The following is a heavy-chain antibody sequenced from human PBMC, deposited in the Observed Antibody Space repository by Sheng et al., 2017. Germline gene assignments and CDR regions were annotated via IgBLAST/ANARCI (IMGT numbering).Heavy chain of an antibody. D-gene: IGHD2-8*01. J-gene: IGHJ4*02. CDR3: ARVWRTNGEVDY. Sequence: QVQLQESGPGLVKPSETLSLTCAVSGDSISNDYYWGWIRQPPGKGLEWIGNIYHSGSTYYNPSLKSRVTISIDTSKNQFSLKLSSVTAADTAVYYCARVWRTNGEVDYWGQGTLVTVSS. V-gene: IGHV4-38-2*01. CDR1: GDSISNDYY. CDR2: IYHSGST.